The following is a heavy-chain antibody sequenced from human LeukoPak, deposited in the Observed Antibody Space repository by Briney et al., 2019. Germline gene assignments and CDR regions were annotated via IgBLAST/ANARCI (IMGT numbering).Heavy chain of an antibody. D-gene: IGHD2-21*02. J-gene: IGHJ4*02. V-gene: IGHV3-23*01. CDR2: ISGSGGST. CDR3: AKDPSYCGGDCSYY. Sequence: GGSLRLSCAASGFTFSSYAMSWVRQAPGKGPEWVSAISGSGGSTYYADSVKGRFTISRDNSKNTLYLQMNSLRAEDTAVYYCAKDPSYCGGDCSYYWGQGTLVTVSS. CDR1: GFTFSSYA.